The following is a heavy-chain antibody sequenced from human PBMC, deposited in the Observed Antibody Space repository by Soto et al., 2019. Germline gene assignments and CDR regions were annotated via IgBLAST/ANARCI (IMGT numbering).Heavy chain of an antibody. CDR1: GGSISSDSYY. J-gene: IGHJ5*02. D-gene: IGHD3-22*01. CDR3: ARSYYDSIGFTVGYFDP. Sequence: SETLSLTCTVSGGSISSDSYYWGWIRQSPEKGLEWIASISYSGSTYYNPTLKSRLIISVDTSKSQFSMRMTSVTAADTAVYYCARSYYDSIGFTVGYFDPWGQGTLVTVSS. V-gene: IGHV4-39*01. CDR2: ISYSGST.